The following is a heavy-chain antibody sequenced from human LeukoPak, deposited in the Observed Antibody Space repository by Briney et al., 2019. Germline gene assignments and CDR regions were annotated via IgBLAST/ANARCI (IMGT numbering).Heavy chain of an antibody. Sequence: GGSLRLSCAASGFTFSGYTMTWVRQAPGKGLEWVANIKQDGSEKYYVDSVKGRFTISRDNAKNSLYLQMNSLRAEDTAVYYCARAQQWLGEDAFDIWGQGTMVTVSS. V-gene: IGHV3-7*04. CDR2: IKQDGSEK. J-gene: IGHJ3*02. D-gene: IGHD6-19*01. CDR1: GFTFSGYT. CDR3: ARAQQWLGEDAFDI.